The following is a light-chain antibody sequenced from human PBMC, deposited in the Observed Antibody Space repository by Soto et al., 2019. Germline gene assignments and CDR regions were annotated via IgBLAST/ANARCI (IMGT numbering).Light chain of an antibody. Sequence: IVMTQSPATLSVSPGERATLSCRASQSVGSTVAWYQQKPGQAPRLLIYGASNRATGIPARFSGSGSGTDFTLTISSLEPEDFAVYYCQQYDSSPLTFGQGTKVDIK. J-gene: IGKJ1*01. CDR2: GAS. CDR3: QQYDSSPLT. CDR1: QSVGST. V-gene: IGKV3D-15*01.